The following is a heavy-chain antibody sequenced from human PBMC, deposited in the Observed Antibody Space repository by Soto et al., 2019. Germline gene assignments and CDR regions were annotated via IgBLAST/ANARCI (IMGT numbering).Heavy chain of an antibody. V-gene: IGHV1-18*01. CDR3: AIHSYYYDSSGYLGLDY. Sequence: ASVKVSCKASGNTFTSYGISWVRQAPGQGLEWMGWISAYNGNTKYEPKLQGRITMTTDSSTSTAYMELRSLRSDDTAVYYCAIHSYYYDSSGYLGLDYWGPGTLVTVFS. CDR1: GNTFTSYG. CDR2: ISAYNGNT. D-gene: IGHD3-22*01. J-gene: IGHJ4*02.